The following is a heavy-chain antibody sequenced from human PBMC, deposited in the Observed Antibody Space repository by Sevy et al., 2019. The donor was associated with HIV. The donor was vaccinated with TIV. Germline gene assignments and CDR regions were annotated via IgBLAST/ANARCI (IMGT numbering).Heavy chain of an antibody. Sequence: GGSLRLSCAASGFTVSSNYMSWVRQAPGRGREWVSVIYSGGSTYYADSVKGRFTISRDNSKNMLYLQMNSLRAEDTAVYYCARDRINTAKDWGQGTLVTVSS. CDR1: GFTVSSNY. CDR3: ARDRINTAKD. V-gene: IGHV3-53*01. D-gene: IGHD5-18*01. CDR2: IYSGGST. J-gene: IGHJ4*02.